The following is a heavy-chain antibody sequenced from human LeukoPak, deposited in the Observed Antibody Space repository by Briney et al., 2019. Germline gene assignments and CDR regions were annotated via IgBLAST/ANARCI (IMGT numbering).Heavy chain of an antibody. CDR2: ISSSGSTI. Sequence: GGSLRLSCAASGFTFSSYEMNWVRQAPGKGLEWVSYISSSGSTIYYADSVKGRFTISRDNAKNSPYLQMNSLRAEDTAVYYCARDTGIVGATDYWGQGTLVTVSS. CDR3: ARDTGIVGATDY. V-gene: IGHV3-48*03. D-gene: IGHD1-26*01. J-gene: IGHJ4*02. CDR1: GFTFSSYE.